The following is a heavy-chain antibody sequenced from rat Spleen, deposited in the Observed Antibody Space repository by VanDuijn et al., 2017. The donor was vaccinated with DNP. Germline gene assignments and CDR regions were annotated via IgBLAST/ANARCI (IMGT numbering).Heavy chain of an antibody. CDR2: MNTGGGGT. D-gene: IGHD1-1*01. CDR3: ARCPLYYYSGYYFDY. J-gene: IGHJ2*01. V-gene: IGHV1-43*01. Sequence: QVQLQQSGAELAKPGSSVKISCKASGYTLTSYYIGWIKQTAGQGLELIGYMNTGGGGTGYNEKFKGKATLTVDKSSSTAFMQLSSLTPDDSAVYYCARCPLYYYSGYYFDYWGQGVMVTVSS. CDR1: GYTLTSYY.